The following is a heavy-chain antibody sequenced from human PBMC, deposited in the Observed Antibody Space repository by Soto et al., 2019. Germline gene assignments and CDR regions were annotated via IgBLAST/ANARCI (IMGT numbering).Heavy chain of an antibody. Sequence: EVQLVESGGGLVQPGGSLRLSCAASGFTFSSYWMSWVRQAPGKGLEWVANIKQDGSEKYYVDSVKGRFTISRDNAKNSLYLQMNSLRAEDTAVYYCARAVGSRSWYSPRSFYYYYYGMDVWGQGTTVTVSS. CDR1: GFTFSSYW. D-gene: IGHD6-13*01. J-gene: IGHJ6*02. CDR3: ARAVGSRSWYSPRSFYYYYYGMDV. V-gene: IGHV3-7*03. CDR2: IKQDGSEK.